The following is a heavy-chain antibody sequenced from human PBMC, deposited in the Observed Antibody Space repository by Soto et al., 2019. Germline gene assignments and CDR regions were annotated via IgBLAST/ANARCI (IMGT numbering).Heavy chain of an antibody. D-gene: IGHD3-3*01. V-gene: IGHV4-34*01. CDR3: ARGRQYYDFWSGSYYFDY. J-gene: IGHJ4*02. CDR2: INHSGST. CDR1: GGSFSGYY. Sequence: PSETLSLTCAAYGGSFSGYYWSWIRQPPGKGLEWIGEINHSGSTNYNPSLKSRVTISVDTSKNQFSLKLSSVTAADTAVYYCARGRQYYDFWSGSYYFDYWGQGTLVTVSS.